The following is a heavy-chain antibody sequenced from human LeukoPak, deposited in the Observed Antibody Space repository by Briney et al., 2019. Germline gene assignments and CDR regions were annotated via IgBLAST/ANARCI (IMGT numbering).Heavy chain of an antibody. CDR1: GFTFSSAW. Sequence: GGSLRLSCATSGFTFSSAWMNWVRQAPGKGLEWVGRIRSNSDGGTIDYAAPVKGRFTLSRDDSKTTLYLQMNSLQTEDTAVYYCATDFYDSTWGQGTLVTVSS. V-gene: IGHV3-15*07. CDR2: IRSNSDGGTI. CDR3: ATDFYDST. D-gene: IGHD3-22*01. J-gene: IGHJ5*02.